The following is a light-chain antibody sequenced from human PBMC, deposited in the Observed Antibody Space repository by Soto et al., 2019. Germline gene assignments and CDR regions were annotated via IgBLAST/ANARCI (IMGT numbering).Light chain of an antibody. CDR3: QQYNNWPLLT. CDR1: QSVSSN. J-gene: IGKJ4*01. Sequence: EIVMTQSPATLSVSPGERATLSCRASQSVSSNLAWYQQKPGQAPRLLIYGASTRATGIPAMFSGSGSGTEFTLTISSLQSEHFAVYYCQQYNNWPLLTFGGGTKVDIK. CDR2: GAS. V-gene: IGKV3-15*01.